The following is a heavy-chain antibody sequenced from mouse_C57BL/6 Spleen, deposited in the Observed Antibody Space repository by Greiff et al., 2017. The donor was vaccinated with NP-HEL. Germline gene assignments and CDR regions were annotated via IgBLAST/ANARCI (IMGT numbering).Heavy chain of an antibody. Sequence: EVQRVESGAELVRPGASVKLSCTASGFNIKDDYMHWVKQRPEQGLEWIGWIATVHGDTEYASKFQGKATITPDTSSNTAYLPLSRLTSEDTAVSYCTTVFYGSYAKCYWGQGTAVTVSS. CDR2: IATVHGDT. CDR3: TTVFYGSYAKCY. D-gene: IGHD1-1*01. CDR1: GFNIKDDY. J-gene: IGHJ4*01. V-gene: IGHV14-4*01.